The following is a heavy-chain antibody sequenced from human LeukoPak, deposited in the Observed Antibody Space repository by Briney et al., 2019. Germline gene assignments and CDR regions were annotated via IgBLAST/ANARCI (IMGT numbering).Heavy chain of an antibody. Sequence: GGSLRLSCAAPGFTFSSYAMHWVRQAPGKGLEWVAVISYDGSNKYYADSVKGRFTISRDNSKNTLYLQMNSRRAEDTAVYYCARGGIAARPVDYGGQGTLVTVSS. CDR2: ISYDGSNK. D-gene: IGHD6-6*01. CDR3: ARGGIAARPVDY. V-gene: IGHV3-30-3*01. J-gene: IGHJ4*02. CDR1: GFTFSSYA.